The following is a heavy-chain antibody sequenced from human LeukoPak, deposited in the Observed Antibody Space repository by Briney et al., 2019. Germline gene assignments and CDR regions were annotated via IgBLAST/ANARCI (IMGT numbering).Heavy chain of an antibody. CDR3: ARVRYDSSGYGDY. V-gene: IGHV1-18*01. CDR1: GYTFTSYG. D-gene: IGHD3-22*01. Sequence: ASVKVSCKASGYTFTSYGISWVQQAPGQGLEWMGWISAYNCNTNYAQQLQGRVTITTDTSTSTAYMEMRSLRSDDTAVYYCARVRYDSSGYGDYWGQGTLVTVSS. CDR2: ISAYNCNT. J-gene: IGHJ4*02.